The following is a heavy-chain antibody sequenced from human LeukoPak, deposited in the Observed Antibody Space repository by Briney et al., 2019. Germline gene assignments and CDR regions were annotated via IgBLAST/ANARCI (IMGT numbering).Heavy chain of an antibody. Sequence: ASVKISCKASGYSFTSNYIRWVRQAPGQGLEWMGMIYPRDGSTSYAQKFQGRVTVTRDTSTSTVHMELSGLRSEDTAVYYCARDQEAFDYWGQGTLVTVSS. CDR1: GYSFTSNY. CDR3: ARDQEAFDY. J-gene: IGHJ4*02. CDR2: IYPRDGST. V-gene: IGHV1-46*01.